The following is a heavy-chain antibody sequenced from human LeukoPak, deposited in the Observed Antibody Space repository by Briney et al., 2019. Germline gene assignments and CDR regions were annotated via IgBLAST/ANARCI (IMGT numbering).Heavy chain of an antibody. D-gene: IGHD3-10*01. CDR1: GFTFSSYA. CDR3: AFSTYYDGSGSYYRGDYFDY. J-gene: IGHJ4*02. Sequence: GGSLRLSCAASGFTFSSYAMSWVRQAPGKGLEWVSAISGSGGSTYYADSVKGRFTISRDNSKNTLYLQMNSLRAEDTAVYYCAFSTYYDGSGSYYRGDYFDYWGQGPLVTVSS. V-gene: IGHV3-23*01. CDR2: ISGSGGST.